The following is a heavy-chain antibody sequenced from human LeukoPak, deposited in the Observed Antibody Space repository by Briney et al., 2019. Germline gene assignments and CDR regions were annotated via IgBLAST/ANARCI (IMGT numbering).Heavy chain of an antibody. CDR3: ARGRTMRFGELLFWDPQRNEYMDV. CDR2: IYYSGST. Sequence: NPSETLSLTCTVSGGSISSSSYYWGWIRQPPGKGLEWIGSIYYSGSTYYNPSLKSRVTISVDMSKNQFSLKLSSVTAADTAVYYCARGRTMRFGELLFWDPQRNEYMDVWGKGTTVTISS. D-gene: IGHD3-10*01. CDR1: GGSISSSSYY. J-gene: IGHJ6*03. V-gene: IGHV4-39*07.